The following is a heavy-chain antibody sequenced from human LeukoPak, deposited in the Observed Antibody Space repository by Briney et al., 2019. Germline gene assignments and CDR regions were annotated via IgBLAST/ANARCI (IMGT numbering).Heavy chain of an antibody. Sequence: GGSLRLSCAVSGVTVSSSYMNWVRQAPGKGLEWVSVMYSGGSTYYSDSVRGRFTISRDSSKNMLSLQMNSLRVEDTAVYYCAREYGTVTPSYFDSWGQGTLVTVSS. D-gene: IGHD4-17*01. CDR3: AREYGTVTPSYFDS. J-gene: IGHJ4*02. V-gene: IGHV3-66*01. CDR1: GVTVSSSY. CDR2: MYSGGST.